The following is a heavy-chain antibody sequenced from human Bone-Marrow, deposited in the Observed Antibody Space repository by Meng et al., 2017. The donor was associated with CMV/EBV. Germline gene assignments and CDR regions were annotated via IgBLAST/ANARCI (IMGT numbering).Heavy chain of an antibody. CDR3: ARSGEQWLVRVGFDP. D-gene: IGHD6-19*01. V-gene: IGHV4-38-2*02. CDR2: IYHSGST. CDR1: GYSISSGYY. J-gene: IGHJ5*02. Sequence: SETLSLTCTASGYSISSGYYWGWIRQPPGKGLEWIGSIYHSGSTYYNPSLKSRVTISVDTSKNQFSLKLSSVTAADTAVYYCARSGEQWLVRVGFDPWGQGTLVTVSS.